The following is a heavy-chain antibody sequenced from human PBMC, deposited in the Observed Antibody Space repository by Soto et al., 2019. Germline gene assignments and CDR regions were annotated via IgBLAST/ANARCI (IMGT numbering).Heavy chain of an antibody. CDR2: IDWDDDK. D-gene: IGHD6-13*01. Sequence: GSGPTLVNPTQTLTLTCTFAGFSLSTSGMCVSWIRQPPGKALEWLALIDWDDDKDYSTSLKTRLTISKDTSKNQVVLTMPNMDPVHTATYYCARSGSSWYRWFDPWGQGTLVTVSS. CDR3: ARSGSSWYRWFDP. CDR1: GFSLSTSGMC. V-gene: IGHV2-70*01. J-gene: IGHJ5*02.